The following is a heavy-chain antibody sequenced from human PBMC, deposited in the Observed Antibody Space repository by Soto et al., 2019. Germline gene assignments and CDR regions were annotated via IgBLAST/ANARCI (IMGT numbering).Heavy chain of an antibody. CDR3: ARDDLGALDY. D-gene: IGHD3-10*01. V-gene: IGHV3-33*01. J-gene: IGHJ4*02. CDR1: GFTFSSSG. CDR2: IWYDGSNK. Sequence: QVQLVESGGGVVQPGRSLRLSCAASGFTFSSSGMHWVSQAPGKGLEWVAVIWYDGSNKDYADSVKGRFTISRDNSKNPLYLQMNSLRAEDTAVYYCARDDLGALDYWGQGTLVTVSS.